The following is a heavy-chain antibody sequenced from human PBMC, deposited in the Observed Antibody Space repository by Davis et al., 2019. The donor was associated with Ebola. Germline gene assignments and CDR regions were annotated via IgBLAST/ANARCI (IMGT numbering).Heavy chain of an antibody. Sequence: GESLKISCAASGFTFSSYWMSWVRQAPGKGLEWVGRIRSKANSYATAYAASVKGRFTISRDDSKNTAYLQMNSLKTEDTAVYYCTRAVGATDYWGQGTLVTVSS. J-gene: IGHJ4*02. CDR3: TRAVGATDY. D-gene: IGHD1-26*01. CDR1: GFTFSSYW. CDR2: IRSKANSYAT. V-gene: IGHV3-73*01.